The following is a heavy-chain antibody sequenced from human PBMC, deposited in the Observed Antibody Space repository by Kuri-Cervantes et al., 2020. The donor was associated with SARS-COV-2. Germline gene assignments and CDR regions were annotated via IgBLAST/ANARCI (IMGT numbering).Heavy chain of an antibody. Sequence: SVKVSCKASGGSFSGYGVSWVRQAPGQGPEWVGEVIPILGTANYAQKFQGRVTITADESARGVYMEVSSLRSDDTAVYYCARGQRNPGHYWGQGTLVTVSS. D-gene: IGHD1-14*01. CDR1: GGSFSGYG. J-gene: IGHJ4*02. CDR2: VIPILGTA. CDR3: ARGQRNPGHY. V-gene: IGHV1-69*13.